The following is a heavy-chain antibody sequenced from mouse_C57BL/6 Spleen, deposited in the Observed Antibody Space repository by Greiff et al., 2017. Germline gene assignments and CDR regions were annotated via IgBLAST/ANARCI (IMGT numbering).Heavy chain of an antibody. CDR3: ARADYSNSPFAY. Sequence: QVQLQQSGAELVRPGTSVTVSCKASGYAFTNYLIEWVKQRPGQGLEWIGVINPGSGGTNYNEKFKGKATLTADKASSAAYMQLSRQSYEDSAVYCCARADYSNSPFAYWGQGTLVTVSA. CDR1: GYAFTNYL. V-gene: IGHV1-54*01. CDR2: INPGSGGT. J-gene: IGHJ3*01. D-gene: IGHD2-5*01.